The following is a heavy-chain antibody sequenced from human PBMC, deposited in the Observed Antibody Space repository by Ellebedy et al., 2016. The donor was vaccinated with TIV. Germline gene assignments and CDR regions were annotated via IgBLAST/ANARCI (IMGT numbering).Heavy chain of an antibody. CDR1: GFNFNSYG. J-gene: IGHJ4*02. V-gene: IGHV3-30*02. CDR2: IRYDGSNK. D-gene: IGHD5-12*01. Sequence: GESLKISCAASGFNFNSYGMHWVRQAPGKGLDWVTFIRYDGSNKYYADSVKGRFTISIDNSKNTLYLQMNSLRVEDTAVYYCAKDREGIVATIRRVDYWGQGTLVTVSS. CDR3: AKDREGIVATIRRVDY.